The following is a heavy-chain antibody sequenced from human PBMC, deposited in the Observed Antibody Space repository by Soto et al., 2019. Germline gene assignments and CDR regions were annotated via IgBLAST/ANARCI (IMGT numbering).Heavy chain of an antibody. J-gene: IGHJ5*02. V-gene: IGHV4-59*08. CDR2: IYYSGST. CDR1: GGSISSYY. Sequence: SETLSLTCTVSGGSISSYYWSWIRQPPGKGLELIGYIYYSGSTNYNPSLKSRVTISVDTSKNQFSLKLSSVTAADTAVYYCARHMTTQRYNWFDPWGQGTLVTVSS. CDR3: ARHMTTQRYNWFDP. D-gene: IGHD4-17*01.